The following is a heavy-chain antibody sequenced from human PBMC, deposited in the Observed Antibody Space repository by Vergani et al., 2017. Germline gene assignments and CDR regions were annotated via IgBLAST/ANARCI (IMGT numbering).Heavy chain of an antibody. J-gene: IGHJ5*02. V-gene: IGHV4-31*03. CDR2: IYYSGST. CDR3: ARELQGSGWFDP. CDR1: GGSISSGGYY. Sequence: QVQLQESGPELVKPSQTLSLTCTVSGGSISSGGYYWSWIRQHPGKGLEWSGYIYYSGSTYYNPSLKSRVTISVDTSKNQFSLKLSSVTAADTAVYYCARELQGSGWFDPWGQGTLVTVSS. D-gene: IGHD3-10*01.